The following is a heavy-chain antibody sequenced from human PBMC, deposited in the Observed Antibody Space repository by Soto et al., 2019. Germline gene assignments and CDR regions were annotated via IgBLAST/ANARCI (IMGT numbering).Heavy chain of an antibody. CDR1: GGSISSSSYY. Sequence: PSETLSLTCTVSGGSISSSSYYWGWIRQPPGKGLEWIGSIYYDGNTYYNPSLKSRVTISVDTSKNQFSLKLSSVTAADTAVYYCARGFGSSGWMGYWGQGTLVTVSS. D-gene: IGHD6-19*01. CDR3: ARGFGSSGWMGY. CDR2: IYYDGNT. J-gene: IGHJ4*02. V-gene: IGHV4-39*07.